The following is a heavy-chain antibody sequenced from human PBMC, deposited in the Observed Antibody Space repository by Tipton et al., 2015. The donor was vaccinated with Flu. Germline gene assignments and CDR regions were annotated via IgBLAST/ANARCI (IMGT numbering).Heavy chain of an antibody. D-gene: IGHD4-11*01. J-gene: IGHJ6*02. V-gene: IGHV1-2*02. CDR3: ASMTTVTSGDYYGMDV. Sequence: QVQLVQSGAEVKKPGASVKVSCKAPGYTFPGYKMHWGRQAPGQGLEWMGWTNPTRGGTNYAQKFQGRVTMTRDTTISTAYMALRRLRSDDTAVYYCASMTTVTSGDYYGMDVWGQGTTVTVSS. CDR2: TNPTRGGT. CDR1: GYTFPGYK.